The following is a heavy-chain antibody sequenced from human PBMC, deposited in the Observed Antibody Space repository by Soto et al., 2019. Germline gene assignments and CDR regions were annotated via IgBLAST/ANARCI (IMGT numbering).Heavy chain of an antibody. Sequence: GGSLRLSCAASGFTVSSNYMSWVRQAPGKGLEWVSVIYSGGSTYYADSVKGRFTISRDNSKNTLYLQMNSLRAEDTAVYYCARDRGPYCSGGSCSYYGMDVWGQGTTVTVSS. CDR3: ARDRGPYCSGGSCSYYGMDV. CDR2: IYSGGST. CDR1: GFTVSSNY. D-gene: IGHD2-15*01. V-gene: IGHV3-53*01. J-gene: IGHJ6*02.